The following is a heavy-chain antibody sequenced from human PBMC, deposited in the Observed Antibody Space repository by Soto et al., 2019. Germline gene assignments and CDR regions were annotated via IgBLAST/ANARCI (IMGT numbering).Heavy chain of an antibody. CDR1: GGTFSIYA. Sequence: SVKVSCKASGGTFSIYAISWVRQAPGQGLEWMGGIIPIFGTANYAQKFQGRVTITADESTSTAYMELSSLRSEDTAVYYCARGPYRGYSYGPEPLYYYYYGMDVWGQGTTVTVSS. CDR2: IIPIFGTA. V-gene: IGHV1-69*13. CDR3: ARGPYRGYSYGPEPLYYYYYGMDV. J-gene: IGHJ6*02. D-gene: IGHD5-18*01.